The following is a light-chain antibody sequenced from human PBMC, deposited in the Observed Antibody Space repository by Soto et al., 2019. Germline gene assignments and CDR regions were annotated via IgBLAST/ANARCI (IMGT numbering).Light chain of an antibody. Sequence: QSALPQPASLSGSPGQSITISCTGTSSDIGSYNYVSWYQQHPGKAPKLMIFDVSYRPSGISDRFSGSKSGNTASLTISGLQPEDEADYYCSSYGASSTLFGGGTKLTVL. J-gene: IGLJ2*01. V-gene: IGLV2-14*03. CDR3: SSYGASSTL. CDR2: DVS. CDR1: SSDIGSYNY.